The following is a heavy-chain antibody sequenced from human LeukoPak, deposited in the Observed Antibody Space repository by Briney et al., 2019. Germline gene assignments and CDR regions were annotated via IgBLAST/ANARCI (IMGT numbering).Heavy chain of an antibody. CDR1: GGSISSSSYY. J-gene: IGHJ6*02. Sequence: SETLSLTCTVSGGSISSSSYYWGWIRQPPGKGLEWIGSIYYSGSTYYNPSLKSRVTISVDTSKNQFSLKLSSVTAADTAVYYCARFVDIVAKMDVWGQGTTVTVSS. V-gene: IGHV4-39*07. CDR2: IYYSGST. D-gene: IGHD5-12*01. CDR3: ARFVDIVAKMDV.